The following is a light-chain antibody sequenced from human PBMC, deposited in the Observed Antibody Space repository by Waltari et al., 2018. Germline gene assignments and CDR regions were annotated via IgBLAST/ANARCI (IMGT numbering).Light chain of an antibody. V-gene: IGLV3-25*03. CDR1: ALPKQY. CDR3: LSADSSGTSKV. CDR2: KAT. J-gene: IGLJ3*02. Sequence: SYELTQPPSVSVSPGQTARITCSGDALPKQYAFWYQQKPGQAPVLIIDKATQRPSGTPERVSGASSGTTGTMTISGVQAEDEADYYCLSADSSGTSKVFGGGTKLTVL.